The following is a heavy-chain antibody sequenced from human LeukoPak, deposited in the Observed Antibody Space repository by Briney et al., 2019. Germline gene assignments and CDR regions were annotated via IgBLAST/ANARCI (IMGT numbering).Heavy chain of an antibody. V-gene: IGHV3-23*01. CDR2: ISGSGGST. D-gene: IGHD4-17*01. Sequence: GGSLRLSCAASGVTFNSYAMSWVRQAPGKGLEWVSAISGSGGSTYYADSVKGRFTISRDNSKNTLYLQMNSLRAEDTAVYYCAKDHSTVMIFDYWGQGTLVTVSS. CDR1: GVTFNSYA. CDR3: AKDHSTVMIFDY. J-gene: IGHJ4*02.